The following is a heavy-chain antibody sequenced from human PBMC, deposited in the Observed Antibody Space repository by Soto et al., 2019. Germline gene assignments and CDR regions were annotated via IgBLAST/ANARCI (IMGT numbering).Heavy chain of an antibody. Sequence: ASVKVSCKASGYTFTSYYMHWVRQAPGQGLEWMGIINPSGGSTSYADSVKGRFTISRDNSKNTLYLQMNSLRAEDTAVYYCARDIVGATSYYYGMDVWGQGTTVTVSS. D-gene: IGHD1-26*01. CDR2: INPSGGST. J-gene: IGHJ6*02. V-gene: IGHV1-46*04. CDR3: ARDIVGATSYYYGMDV. CDR1: GYTFTSYY.